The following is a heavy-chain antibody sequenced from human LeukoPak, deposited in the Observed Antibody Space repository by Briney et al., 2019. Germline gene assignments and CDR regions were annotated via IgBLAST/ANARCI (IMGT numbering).Heavy chain of an antibody. CDR1: GYTFTSYS. CDR3: ARTLEGWSYGQRYYYMDV. V-gene: IGHV1-18*01. D-gene: IGHD5-18*01. CDR2: ISPYNGNT. Sequence: RASVKVSCKTSGYTFTSYSISWVRQAPGQGLEWMGSISPYNGNTNYAQKLQGRVTMTTDTSTSTAYMDLRSLRSDDTAVYYCARTLEGWSYGQRYYYMDVWGKGTTVTISS. J-gene: IGHJ6*03.